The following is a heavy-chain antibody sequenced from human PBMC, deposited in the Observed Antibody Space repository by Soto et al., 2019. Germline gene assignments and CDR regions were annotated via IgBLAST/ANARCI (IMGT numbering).Heavy chain of an antibody. V-gene: IGHV4-34*01. D-gene: IGHD3-22*01. CDR1: GGSFSGYY. Sequence: SQTLSLTCAVYGGSFSGYYWSWIRQPPGKGLEWIGEINHSGSTNYNPSLKSRVTISVDTSKNQFSLKLSSVTAADTAVYYCARPYYYDSSGYCRLYYFDYWGQGTLVTVSS. J-gene: IGHJ4*02. CDR3: ARPYYYDSSGYCRLYYFDY. CDR2: INHSGST.